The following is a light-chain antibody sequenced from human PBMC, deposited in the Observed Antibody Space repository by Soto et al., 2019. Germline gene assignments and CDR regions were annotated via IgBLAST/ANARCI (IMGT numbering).Light chain of an antibody. CDR1: QTIGSY. CDR2: AAS. V-gene: IGKV1-39*01. J-gene: IGKJ1*01. Sequence: DIQMTQAPSALPASVGDRVTITCRASQTIGSYLHWYQQRPGKAPNLLISAASTLQSGVPSRFSGSGSGTDFTLTITSLQPEDFATYYCQQSYNAPRTFGQGTKVEIK. CDR3: QQSYNAPRT.